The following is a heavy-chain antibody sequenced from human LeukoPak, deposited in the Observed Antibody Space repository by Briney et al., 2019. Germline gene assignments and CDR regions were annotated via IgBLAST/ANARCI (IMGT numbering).Heavy chain of an antibody. J-gene: IGHJ6*02. CDR3: ASLTYYYDSSGSGRYYYGMDV. CDR1: GGSISSYY. CDR2: IYYSGST. D-gene: IGHD3-22*01. Sequence: PSETLSLTCTVSGGSISSYYWSWIRQPPGKGLEWIGYIYYSGSTNYNPSLKSRVTISVDTSKNQFSLKLSSVTAADTAVYYCASLTYYYDSSGSGRYYYGMDVWGQGTTVTASS. V-gene: IGHV4-59*01.